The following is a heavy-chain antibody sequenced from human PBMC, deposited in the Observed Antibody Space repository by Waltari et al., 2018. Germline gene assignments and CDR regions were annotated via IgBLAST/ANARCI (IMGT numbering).Heavy chain of an antibody. CDR3: ARWKRMVRGVGYGMDV. J-gene: IGHJ6*02. D-gene: IGHD3-10*01. CDR2: IYYSGST. Sequence: QVQLQESGPGLVKPSQTLSLTCTVSGGSISSGGYYWSWIRQHPGKGLEWIGYIYYSGSTYYNPSLKSRVTISVDTSNNQFSLKLSSVTAADTAVYYCARWKRMVRGVGYGMDVWGQGTTVTVPS. CDR1: GGSISSGGYY. V-gene: IGHV4-31*03.